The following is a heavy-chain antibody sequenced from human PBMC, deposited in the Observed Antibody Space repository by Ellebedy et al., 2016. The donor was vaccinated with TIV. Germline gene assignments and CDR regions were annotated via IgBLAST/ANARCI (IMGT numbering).Heavy chain of an antibody. V-gene: IGHV4-4*07. D-gene: IGHD2-2*01. CDR3: ARDPFDCSSTSCLGY. Sequence: SETLSLXXTVSGGSISSYYWSWIRQPAGKGLEWIGRIYTSGSTNYNPSLKSRVTMSVDTSKNQFSLKLSSVTAADTAVYYCARDPFDCSSTSCLGYWGQGTLVTVSS. CDR1: GGSISSYY. J-gene: IGHJ4*02. CDR2: IYTSGST.